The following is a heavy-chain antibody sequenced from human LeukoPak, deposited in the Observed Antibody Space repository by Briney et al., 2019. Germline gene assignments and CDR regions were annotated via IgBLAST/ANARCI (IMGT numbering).Heavy chain of an antibody. CDR3: ARRYSSGWYPGPTLDY. Sequence: GGSLRLSCAASGFTFSSYIMNWVRQAPGKGLEWVSSISSSSSYIYYADSVKGRFTISRDNAKNSLYLQMNSLRAEDTAVYYCARRYSSGWYPGPTLDYWGQGTLVTVSS. J-gene: IGHJ4*02. CDR2: ISSSSSYI. D-gene: IGHD6-19*01. V-gene: IGHV3-21*01. CDR1: GFTFSSYI.